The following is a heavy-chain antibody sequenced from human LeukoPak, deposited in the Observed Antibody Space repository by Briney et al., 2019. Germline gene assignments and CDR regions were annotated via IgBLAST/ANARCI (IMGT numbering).Heavy chain of an antibody. V-gene: IGHV4-39*01. CDR1: GASIGSSSYF. J-gene: IGHJ2*01. CDR3: AGLDWYFAL. Sequence: SETLSLTCTASGASIGSSSYFCGWIRQAPGKGLEWIGSVYYSGRTYYNPSLKSRLTISVDTSKNQVSLKLRSVTAAYTAVYYCAGLDWYFALWGRGTLVTVSS. CDR2: VYYSGRT.